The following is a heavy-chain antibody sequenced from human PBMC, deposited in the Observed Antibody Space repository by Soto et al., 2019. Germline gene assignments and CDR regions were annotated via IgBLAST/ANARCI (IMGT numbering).Heavy chain of an antibody. D-gene: IGHD6-6*01. V-gene: IGHV4-59*01. CDR3: ARIAAPSNWFDP. CDR1: GGSISSYY. CDR2: IYHSGST. J-gene: IGHJ5*02. Sequence: SETLSLTCTVSGGSISSYYWTWIRQPPGKGLEWIGYIYHSGSTNYSPSLKSRVTISVDTYKNQFSLKLSSVTAADTAVYYCARIAAPSNWFDPWGQGTLVTVSS.